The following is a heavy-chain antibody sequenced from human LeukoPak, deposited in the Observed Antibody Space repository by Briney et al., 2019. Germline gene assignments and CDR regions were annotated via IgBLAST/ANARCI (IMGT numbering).Heavy chain of an antibody. CDR2: ISGSRGNT. D-gene: IGHD4-17*01. CDR3: ARDGDGDYVFSYYFDY. J-gene: IGHJ4*02. V-gene: IGHV3-23*01. Sequence: GGSLRLSCAASGFAFSNYAMNWVRQAPGKGLEWVAAISGSRGNTYYADSVKGRFTISRDNSKNTLYLQMNSLRVEDTAVYYCARDGDGDYVFSYYFDYWGQGTLVTVSS. CDR1: GFAFSNYA.